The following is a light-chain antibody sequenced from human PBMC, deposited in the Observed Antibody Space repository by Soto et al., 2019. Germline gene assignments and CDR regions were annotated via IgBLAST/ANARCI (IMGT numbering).Light chain of an antibody. V-gene: IGKV1-5*03. CDR3: QQYNSYPLT. Sequence: DIQMTQSPSTLSASVGDRVTITFRASQSISSWLAWYQQKPGKAPKLLIYKASSLESGVPSTFSGSGSGTEFTLTISSLQPDDSATYYCQQYNSYPLTFGQGTKVDIK. CDR2: KAS. CDR1: QSISSW. J-gene: IGKJ1*01.